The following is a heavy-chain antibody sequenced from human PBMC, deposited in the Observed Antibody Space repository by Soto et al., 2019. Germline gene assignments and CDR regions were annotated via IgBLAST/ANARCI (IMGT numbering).Heavy chain of an antibody. CDR3: ARKDKSGYFNWFDP. Sequence: PGESLKISCRTSGYRFTSYWIAWVRQMPGKGLEWMGIIFPSDSDTRYSPSFQGRVTISADRSTSTVFLRWASLKASDTAVYFCARKDKSGYFNWFDPWGQGTLVTVSS. CDR2: IFPSDSDT. J-gene: IGHJ5*02. CDR1: GYRFTSYW. V-gene: IGHV5-51*01. D-gene: IGHD3-22*01.